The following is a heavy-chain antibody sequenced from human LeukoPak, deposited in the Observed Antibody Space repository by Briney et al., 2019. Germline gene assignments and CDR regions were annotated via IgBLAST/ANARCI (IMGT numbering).Heavy chain of an antibody. V-gene: IGHV3-23*01. Sequence: GGSLRLSCAASGFTFSSYAMSWVRQAPGKGLEWVSAISGSGGSTYYADSVKGRFTISRDNCENTLYRQMNSLRAEDTAVYYCAKASVGEYSSSWSSPALWWYFDLWGRGTLVTVSS. D-gene: IGHD6-13*01. J-gene: IGHJ2*01. CDR1: GFTFSSYA. CDR3: AKASVGEYSSSWSSPALWWYFDL. CDR2: ISGSGGST.